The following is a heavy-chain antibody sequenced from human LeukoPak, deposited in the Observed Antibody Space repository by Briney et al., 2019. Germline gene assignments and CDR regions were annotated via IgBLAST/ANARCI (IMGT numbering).Heavy chain of an antibody. CDR1: GFTFSSSW. J-gene: IGHJ4*02. CDR2: IIQDGSAQ. D-gene: IGHD2-2*01. Sequence: PGGSLTLSCAASGFTFSSSWMSWVRQAPAKGLEWVANIIQDGSAQYYVDSVKGRFTISRDNADNSLYLQMNSLRAEDTAVYYCAIDLFSCSSTSCYVYWGRGTLVTVSS. CDR3: AIDLFSCSSTSCYVY. V-gene: IGHV3-7*01.